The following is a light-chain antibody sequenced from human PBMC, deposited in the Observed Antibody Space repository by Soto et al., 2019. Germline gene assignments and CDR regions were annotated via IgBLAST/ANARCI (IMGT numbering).Light chain of an antibody. Sequence: IVLTQSPDTLSLSPGERATLSCRASQSVTTNYLAWYQQRPSQAPRLLIYGAFNRATGIPDRFSGSASGTDFTLTISGLEPEDFAVYYCQQHGSSPYTFGQGTKVEI. CDR3: QQHGSSPYT. J-gene: IGKJ2*01. V-gene: IGKV3-20*01. CDR1: QSVTTNY. CDR2: GAF.